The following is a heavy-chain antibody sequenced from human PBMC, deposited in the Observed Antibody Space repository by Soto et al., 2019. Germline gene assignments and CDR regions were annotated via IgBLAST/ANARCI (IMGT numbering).Heavy chain of an antibody. V-gene: IGHV4-39*01. CDR2: IYYSGST. CDR3: ARPTYSSGWYFDY. CDR1: GGSISSSSYY. D-gene: IGHD6-19*01. J-gene: IGHJ4*02. Sequence: ETLSRTCIVSGGSISSSSYYWGWIRQPPGKGLEWIGSIYYSGSTYYNPSLKSRVTISVDTSKNQFSLKLSSVTAADTAVYYCARPTYSSGWYFDYWGQGTLVTVAS.